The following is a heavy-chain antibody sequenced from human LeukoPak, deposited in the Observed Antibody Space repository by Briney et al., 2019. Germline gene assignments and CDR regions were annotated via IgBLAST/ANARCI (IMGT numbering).Heavy chain of an antibody. CDR3: AKPVGSSYEEDYYYGMDV. V-gene: IGHV3-30*18. J-gene: IGHJ6*02. Sequence: GGSLRLSCAASGFTFSSYGMHWVRQAPGKGLEWVAVISYDGSNKYYADSVKGRFTISRDNSKNTLYLQMNSLRAEDTAVYYCAKPVGSSYEEDYYYGMDVWGQGTTVTVSS. D-gene: IGHD1-26*01. CDR1: GFTFSSYG. CDR2: ISYDGSNK.